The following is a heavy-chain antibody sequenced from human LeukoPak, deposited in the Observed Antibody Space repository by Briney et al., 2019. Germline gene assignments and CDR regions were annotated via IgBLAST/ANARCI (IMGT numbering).Heavy chain of an antibody. J-gene: IGHJ3*02. CDR2: IYPSDSDT. Sequence: PGESLKISCKGSGYSFTSYWIAWVRQMPGKGLECMGIIYPSDSDTRYSPSFQGQVTISADKSISTAYLQWSSLKVSDTAMYYCARQTDPFDIWGQGTMVTVSS. CDR3: ARQTDPFDI. CDR1: GYSFTSYW. V-gene: IGHV5-51*01.